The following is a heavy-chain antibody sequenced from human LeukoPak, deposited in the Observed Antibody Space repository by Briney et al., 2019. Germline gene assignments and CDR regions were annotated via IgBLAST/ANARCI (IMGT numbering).Heavy chain of an antibody. CDR2: ISYDGSNK. V-gene: IGHV3-30*04. CDR3: ARSPYSSGWYLRIPQFDY. Sequence: GGSLRLSCAASGFTFSSYAMHWVRQAPGKGLEWVAFISYDGSNKYYADSVKGRFTISRDNSKNTLYLQMNSLRAEDTAVYYCARSPYSSGWYLRIPQFDYWGQGTLVTVSS. CDR1: GFTFSSYA. D-gene: IGHD6-19*01. J-gene: IGHJ4*02.